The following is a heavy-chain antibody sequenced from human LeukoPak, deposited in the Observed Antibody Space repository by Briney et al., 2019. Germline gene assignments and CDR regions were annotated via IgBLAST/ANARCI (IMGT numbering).Heavy chain of an antibody. D-gene: IGHD2-2*02. CDR2: IYTSGST. V-gene: IGHV4-61*02. CDR1: GDSISSGSYY. CDR3: AREAYCSSTTCYTYFDY. Sequence: SETLSLTCTVSGDSISSGSYYWRWIRQPAGKGLEWLGRIYTSGSTNDNPSLKSRVTISVDMSKNQFSLKLSSVTATDTAVYYCAREAYCSSTTCYTYFDYWGQGTLVTVSS. J-gene: IGHJ4*02.